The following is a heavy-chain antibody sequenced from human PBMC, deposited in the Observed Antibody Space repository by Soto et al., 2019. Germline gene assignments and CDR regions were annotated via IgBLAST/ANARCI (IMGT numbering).Heavy chain of an antibody. CDR1: GFTFSSYS. CDR3: ARDPGIAAAGTLTYDYYGMDV. J-gene: IGHJ6*02. Sequence: PGGSLRLSCAASGFTFSSYSMNWVRQAPGKGLEWVSSISSSSSYIYYADSVKGRFTISRDNAKNSLYLQMNSLRAEDTAVYYCARDPGIAAAGTLTYDYYGMDVWGQGTTVTVSS. CDR2: ISSSSSYI. D-gene: IGHD6-13*01. V-gene: IGHV3-21*04.